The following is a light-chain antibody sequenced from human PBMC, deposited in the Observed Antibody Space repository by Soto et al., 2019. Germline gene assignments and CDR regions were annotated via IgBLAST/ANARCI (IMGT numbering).Light chain of an antibody. J-gene: IGKJ1*01. V-gene: IGKV1-5*01. CDR3: QQYNSYPWT. CDR2: DAS. CDR1: QSISRR. Sequence: DIPMIQSPSALSASVGDRVTITCRASQSISRRLAWYQQKPGKAPRLLIYDASSLESGVPAGFSGSGSGTQFTLTISSLQPDDFATYYCQQYNSYPWTFGQGTRVEIK.